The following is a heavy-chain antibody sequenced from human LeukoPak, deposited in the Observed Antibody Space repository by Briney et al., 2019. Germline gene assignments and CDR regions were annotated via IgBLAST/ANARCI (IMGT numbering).Heavy chain of an antibody. CDR2: IDASGGAT. D-gene: IGHD6-19*01. J-gene: IGHJ5*02. V-gene: IGHV3-23*01. Sequence: GGSLRLSCAASGFTFSSYGMHWVRQAPGKGLEWVSSIDASGGATYYADSVMGRFTISRDNSKNTFYLQMNSLRAEDTAVYSCAKGSGSGWYGWFAPWGQGTLVTVSS. CDR3: AKGSGSGWYGWFAP. CDR1: GFTFSSYG.